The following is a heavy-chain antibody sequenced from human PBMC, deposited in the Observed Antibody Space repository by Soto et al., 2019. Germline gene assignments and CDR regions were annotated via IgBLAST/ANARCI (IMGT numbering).Heavy chain of an antibody. V-gene: IGHV1-2*04. CDR1: GYTFTGYY. Sequence: ASVKVSCKASGYTFTGYYMHWVRQAPGQGLEWMGWINPNSGGTNYAQKFQGWATMTRDTSISTAYMELSRLRSDDTAVYYCARARDFWSGYYPPNDAFDIWGQGTMVTVSS. CDR3: ARARDFWSGYYPPNDAFDI. J-gene: IGHJ3*02. D-gene: IGHD3-3*01. CDR2: INPNSGGT.